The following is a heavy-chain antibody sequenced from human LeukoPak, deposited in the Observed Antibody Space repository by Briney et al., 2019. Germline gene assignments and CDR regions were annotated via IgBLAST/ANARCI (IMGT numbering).Heavy chain of an antibody. V-gene: IGHV6-1*01. D-gene: IGHD6-6*01. J-gene: IGHJ6*02. CDR1: GDTVSSNTAA. Sequence: SQTLSLTCAISGDTVSSNTAAWNWIRQSPSRGLEWLGRIYYRSKWNTDYAASVQNRITINPDTSTNQFSLQLKSATPEDTAVYYCSRQRSTSTYYFGLDVWGQGTTVTASS. CDR2: IYYRSKWNT. CDR3: SRQRSTSTYYFGLDV.